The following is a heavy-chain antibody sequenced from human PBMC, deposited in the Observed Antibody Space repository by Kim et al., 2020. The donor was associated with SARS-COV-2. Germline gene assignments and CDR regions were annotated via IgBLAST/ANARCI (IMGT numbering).Heavy chain of an antibody. Sequence: GGSLRLSCAASGFTFSSYAMSWVRQAPGKGLEWVSAISGSGGSTYYADSVKGRFTISRDNSKNTLYLQMNSLRAEDTAVYYCAKVGGPYYDSSGYYYAGYFQHWRQGTLVTVSS. V-gene: IGHV3-23*01. J-gene: IGHJ1*01. CDR3: AKVGGPYYDSSGYYYAGYFQH. CDR1: GFTFSSYA. CDR2: ISGSGGST. D-gene: IGHD3-22*01.